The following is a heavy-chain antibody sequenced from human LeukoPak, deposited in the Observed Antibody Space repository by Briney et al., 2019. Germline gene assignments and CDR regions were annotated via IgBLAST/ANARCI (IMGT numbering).Heavy chain of an antibody. D-gene: IGHD4-23*01. CDR1: GGSISSGSYY. J-gene: IGHJ4*02. CDR3: ARNKRIGGKVYYFDY. Sequence: PSQTLSLTCTVSGGSISSGSYYWSWIRQPAGKGLEWIGRIYTSGSTNYNPSLKSRVTISVDTSKNQFSLKLSSVTAADTAVYYCARNKRIGGKVYYFDYWGQGTLVTVSS. CDR2: IYTSGST. V-gene: IGHV4-61*02.